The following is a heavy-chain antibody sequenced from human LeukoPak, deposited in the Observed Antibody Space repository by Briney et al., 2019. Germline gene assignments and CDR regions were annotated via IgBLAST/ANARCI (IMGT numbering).Heavy chain of an antibody. V-gene: IGHV3-21*01. Sequence: GGSLRLSCAASGFTFSSYSMNWVRQAPGKGLEWVSSISSSSSYIYYADSVKGRFTISRDNAKNSLYLQMNSLRAEDTAVYYCASGTGYSSSWVAFDIWGQGTMVTVSS. J-gene: IGHJ3*02. CDR1: GFTFSSYS. D-gene: IGHD6-13*01. CDR3: ASGTGYSSSWVAFDI. CDR2: ISSSSSYI.